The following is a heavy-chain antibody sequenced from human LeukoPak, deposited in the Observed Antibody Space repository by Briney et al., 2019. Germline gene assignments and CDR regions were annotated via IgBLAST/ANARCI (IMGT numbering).Heavy chain of an antibody. Sequence: ASVKVSCKASGYTFTGYYMHWVRQAPGQGLEWMGRINPNSGGTNYAQKFQGRVTMTRDTSISTAYMELSRLRSDDTAVYYCARDIDESSGDRFDYWGQRTLVTVSS. V-gene: IGHV1-2*06. CDR2: INPNSGGT. D-gene: IGHD3-22*01. CDR3: ARDIDESSGDRFDY. J-gene: IGHJ4*02. CDR1: GYTFTGYY.